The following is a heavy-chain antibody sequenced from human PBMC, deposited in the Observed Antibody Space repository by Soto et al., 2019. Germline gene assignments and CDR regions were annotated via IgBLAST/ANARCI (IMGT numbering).Heavy chain of an antibody. Sequence: ASVKVSCKASGYTFTSFAISWVRQAPGQGLEWLGGIIPVFGTTNYAEKFQDRVTITADESTNTAYMELTSLTSGDTAMYFCARGGGPYVWFNEFWGQGTLVTVSS. V-gene: IGHV1-69*13. D-gene: IGHD3-16*01. CDR1: GYTFTSFA. CDR2: IIPVFGTT. CDR3: ARGGGPYVWFNEF. J-gene: IGHJ4*02.